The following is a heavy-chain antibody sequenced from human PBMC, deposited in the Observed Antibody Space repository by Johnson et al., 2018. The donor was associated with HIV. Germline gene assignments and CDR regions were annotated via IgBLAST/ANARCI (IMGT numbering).Heavy chain of an antibody. V-gene: IGHV3-13*01. CDR2: IGTAGDT. Sequence: VQLVESGGGLVQPGGSLRLSCAASGFTFSSYDMHWVRQATGKGLEWVSAIGTAGDTYYPGSVKGRFTISRENAKNSLYLQMNSLRAEDTAVYYCARAGCGGDCSTDAFDIWGQGTMVTVSS. J-gene: IGHJ3*02. CDR1: GFTFSSYD. CDR3: ARAGCGGDCSTDAFDI. D-gene: IGHD2-21*02.